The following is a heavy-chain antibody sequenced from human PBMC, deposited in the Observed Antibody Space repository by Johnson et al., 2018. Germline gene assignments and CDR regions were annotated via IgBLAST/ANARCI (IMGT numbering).Heavy chain of an antibody. CDR3: ARDRGNPGAFDI. J-gene: IGHJ3*02. Sequence: QVQLVQSGAEVKKPGSSVKVSCKASGGTFSIYAISWVRQAPGQGLEWMGGIIPIFGTANYAQKFQGRVTITADESTSTVYMELSSLRYEDTAGYYCARDRGNPGAFDIWGQGTMIIVSS. CDR1: GGTFSIYA. D-gene: IGHD1-14*01. V-gene: IGHV1-69*12. CDR2: IIPIFGTA.